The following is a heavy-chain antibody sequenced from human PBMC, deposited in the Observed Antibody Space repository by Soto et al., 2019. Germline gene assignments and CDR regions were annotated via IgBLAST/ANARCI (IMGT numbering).Heavy chain of an antibody. J-gene: IGHJ4*02. D-gene: IGHD1-26*01. Sequence: GGSLRLSCAASGFIFSSYGMHWVRQAPGKGLEWVAVISYDGSNQYYADSVKGRFTISRDNSKNTLYLQMNSLRAEDTAVYYCAKDSTVLGVSYYFDYWGQGTLVTVS. CDR3: AKDSTVLGVSYYFDY. CDR1: GFIFSSYG. CDR2: ISYDGSNQ. V-gene: IGHV3-30*18.